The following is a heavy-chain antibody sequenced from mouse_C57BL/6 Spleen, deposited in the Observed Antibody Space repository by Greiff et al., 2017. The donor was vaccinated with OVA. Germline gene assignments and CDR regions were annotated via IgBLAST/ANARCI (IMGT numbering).Heavy chain of an antibody. Sequence: EVHLVESGGDLVKPGGSLKLSCAASGFTFSSYGMSWVRQTPDKRLEWVATISSGGSYTYYPDSVKGRFTISIDNAKNTLYLQMSSLKSEDTAMYYCARHDDFTTVVPSYWYFDVWGTGTTVTVSS. D-gene: IGHD1-1*01. CDR1: GFTFSSYG. V-gene: IGHV5-6*01. CDR2: ISSGGSYT. CDR3: ARHDDFTTVVPSYWYFDV. J-gene: IGHJ1*03.